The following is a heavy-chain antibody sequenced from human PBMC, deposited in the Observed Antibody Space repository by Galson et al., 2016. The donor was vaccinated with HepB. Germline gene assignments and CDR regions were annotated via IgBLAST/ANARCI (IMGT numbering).Heavy chain of an antibody. CDR1: GFTFSMSA. Sequence: SVKVSCKASGFTFSMSAVQWVRQARGQRLEWIAWIVAGSGITNYAQTFQERVTITRDLSTSTAYMEMSGLRSEDTAVFVCAAGAVRMDWGGIFLHFFDNWGQGSLVTVSS. J-gene: IGHJ4*02. CDR2: IVAGSGIT. V-gene: IGHV1-58*01. CDR3: AAGAVRMDWGGIFLHFFDN. D-gene: IGHD3-10*01.